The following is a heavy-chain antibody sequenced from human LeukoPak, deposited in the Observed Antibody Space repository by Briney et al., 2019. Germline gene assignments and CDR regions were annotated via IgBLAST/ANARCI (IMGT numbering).Heavy chain of an antibody. V-gene: IGHV4-4*07. D-gene: IGHD6-19*01. CDR2: IYTSGST. CDR3: ARDRIAVSDPPNWFDP. Sequence: SETLSLTCTVSGGSISSYYWSWIRQPAGKGLEWIGRIYTSGSTNYNPSLKSRVTMSVDTSKNQFSLKLSSVTAADTAVYYCARDRIAVSDPPNWFDPWGQGTLVTVSS. CDR1: GGSISSYY. J-gene: IGHJ5*02.